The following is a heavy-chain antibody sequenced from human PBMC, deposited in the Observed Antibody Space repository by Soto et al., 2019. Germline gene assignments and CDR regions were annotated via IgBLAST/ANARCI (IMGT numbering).Heavy chain of an antibody. D-gene: IGHD2-15*01. J-gene: IGHJ6*02. CDR3: AILVEYVYYYYGMDV. CDR1: GYSFTSYW. CDR2: IDPSDSYT. V-gene: IGHV5-10-1*01. Sequence: PGESLKISCKGSGYSFTSYWISWVRQMPGKGLEWMGRIDPSDSYTNYSPSFQGHVTISADKSISTAYLQWSSLKASDTAMYYCAILVEYVYYYYGMDVWCQGTTVTVSS.